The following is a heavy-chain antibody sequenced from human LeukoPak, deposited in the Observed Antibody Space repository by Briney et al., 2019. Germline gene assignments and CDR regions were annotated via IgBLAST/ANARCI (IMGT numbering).Heavy chain of an antibody. CDR1: GGSISSGSYY. CDR2: IYTSGST. V-gene: IGHV4-61*02. J-gene: IGHJ6*03. Sequence: SETLSLTCTVSGGSISSGSYYWSWIRQPAGKGLEWIGRIYTSGSTNYNPSLKSRVTISVDTSKNQFSLKLSSVTAADTAVYYCAREGIAAREEYYYYYYYMDVWGKGTTVTVSS. D-gene: IGHD6-13*01. CDR3: AREGIAAREEYYYYYYYMDV.